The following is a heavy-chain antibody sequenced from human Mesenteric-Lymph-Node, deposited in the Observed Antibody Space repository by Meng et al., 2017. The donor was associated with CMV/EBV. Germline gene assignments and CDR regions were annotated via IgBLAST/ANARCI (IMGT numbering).Heavy chain of an antibody. J-gene: IGHJ6*02. CDR3: ARDQYSSSWYSYYGMDV. CDR2: IYYSGST. V-gene: IGHV4-59*12. D-gene: IGHD6-13*01. Sequence: SETLSLTCTVSGGSISSYYWSWIRQPPGKGLEWIGYIYYSGSTNYNPSLKSRVTMSVDTSKNQFSLKLSSVTAADTAVYYCARDQYSSSWYSYYGMDVWGQGTTVTVSS. CDR1: GGSISSYY.